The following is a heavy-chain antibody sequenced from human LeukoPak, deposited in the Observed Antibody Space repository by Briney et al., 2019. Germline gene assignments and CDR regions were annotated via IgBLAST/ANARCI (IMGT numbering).Heavy chain of an antibody. Sequence: ASVKVSCKVSGYTLTELSMHWVRQAPGQGLEWMGIINPSGGSTSYAQKFQGRVTMTRDTSTSTVYMELSSLRSEDTAVYYCARNGDDSYFDYWGQGTLVTVSS. CDR1: GYTLTELS. J-gene: IGHJ4*02. V-gene: IGHV1-46*01. CDR2: INPSGGST. D-gene: IGHD2-21*02. CDR3: ARNGDDSYFDY.